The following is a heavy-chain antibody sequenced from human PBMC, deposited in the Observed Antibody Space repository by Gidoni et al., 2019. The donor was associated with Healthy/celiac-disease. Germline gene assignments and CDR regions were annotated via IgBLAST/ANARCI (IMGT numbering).Heavy chain of an antibody. CDR1: GGSISRGGYY. Sequence: QVQLQESGPGLVKPSQTLSLTCTVSGGSISRGGYYWSWIRQHPGKGLEWIGYIYYSGSTYYNPSLKSRVTISVDTSKNQFSLKLSSVTAADTAVYYCARGGEDFWSGGPNFDYWGQGTLVTVSS. V-gene: IGHV4-31*03. CDR3: ARGGEDFWSGGPNFDY. CDR2: IYYSGST. D-gene: IGHD3-3*01. J-gene: IGHJ4*02.